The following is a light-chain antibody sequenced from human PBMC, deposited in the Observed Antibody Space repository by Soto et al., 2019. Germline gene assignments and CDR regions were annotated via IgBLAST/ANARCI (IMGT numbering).Light chain of an antibody. CDR1: QSISNNY. CDR2: DAS. CDR3: QQYVNFPPNT. V-gene: IGKV3D-20*01. J-gene: IGKJ2*01. Sequence: VLTQSPATLSLSPGDRATLSCGASQSISNNYLAWYQQKPGLAPRLLIYDASTRATGIPDRFSGSGSGTDFTLTISRLEPEDFAMYYCQQYVNFPPNTFGQGTKLEIK.